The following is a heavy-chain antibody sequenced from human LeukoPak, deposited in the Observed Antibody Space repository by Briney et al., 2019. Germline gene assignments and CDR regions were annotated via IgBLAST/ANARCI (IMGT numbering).Heavy chain of an antibody. V-gene: IGHV3-33*06. Sequence: GGSLRLSCAASGFTFSSYGMRWVRQAPGKGLEWVAVIWYDGSNKYYADSVKGRFTISRDNSKNTLYLQMNSLRAEDTAVYYCAKDRWAYYGSGSYYPQDWGQGTLVTVSS. D-gene: IGHD3-10*01. CDR3: AKDRWAYYGSGSYYPQD. CDR1: GFTFSSYG. J-gene: IGHJ4*02. CDR2: IWYDGSNK.